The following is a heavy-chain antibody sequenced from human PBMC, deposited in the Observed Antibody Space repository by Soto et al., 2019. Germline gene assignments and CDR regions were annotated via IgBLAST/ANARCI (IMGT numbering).Heavy chain of an antibody. J-gene: IGHJ4*02. Sequence: EVQLVESGGGLVKPGGSLRHSCAASGFSFSSHSMNWVRQAPGKGLEWVSSIGDSSTYIYYADSVKGRFTISRDNAKNSLYLQMNSLRAEDTAVYYCARDQRWLRHGYSDYWVQGTLVTVSS. CDR1: GFSFSSHS. V-gene: IGHV3-21*01. CDR2: IGDSSTYI. CDR3: ARDQRWLRHGYSDY. D-gene: IGHD3-22*01.